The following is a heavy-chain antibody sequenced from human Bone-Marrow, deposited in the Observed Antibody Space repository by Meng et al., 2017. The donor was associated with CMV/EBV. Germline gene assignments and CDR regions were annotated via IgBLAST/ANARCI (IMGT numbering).Heavy chain of an antibody. CDR3: ARGLYYYGSGSWSYGMDV. CDR1: GYTFTSYG. Sequence: ASVKVSCKASGYTFTSYGISWVRQAPGQGLEWMGWISAYNGNTNYAQKLQGRVTMTTDTSTSTAYMELSSLRSEDTAVYYCARGLYYYGSGSWSYGMDVWGQGTTVTGSS. D-gene: IGHD3-10*01. CDR2: ISAYNGNT. J-gene: IGHJ6*01. V-gene: IGHV1-18*01.